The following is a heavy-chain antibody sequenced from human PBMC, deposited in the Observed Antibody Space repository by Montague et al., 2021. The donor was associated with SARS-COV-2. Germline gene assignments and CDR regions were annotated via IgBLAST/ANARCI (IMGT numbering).Heavy chain of an antibody. CDR2: IYTSGST. Sequence: SETLSLTCTVSGGSISSYYWSWIRQPAGKGLKWIGRIYTSGSTNYNPSLKSRVTMSVDTSKNQFSLKLSSVTAADTAVYYCAREAGITIFGVAPAGYYYYMDVWGKGTTVTVSS. D-gene: IGHD3-3*01. J-gene: IGHJ6*03. CDR3: AREAGITIFGVAPAGYYYYMDV. CDR1: GGSISSYY. V-gene: IGHV4-4*07.